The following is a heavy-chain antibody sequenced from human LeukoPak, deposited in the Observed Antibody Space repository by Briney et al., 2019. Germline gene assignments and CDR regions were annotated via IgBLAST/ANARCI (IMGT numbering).Heavy chain of an antibody. CDR2: LYSDGST. Sequence: GGSLRLSCAASGFTVTNNYMSWVRQAPGKGLEWVSVLYSDGSTYYADSVKGRFIFSRDNAKNTLYLQMNSLKTEDTAVYYCTRPFPDSAGPDYWGQGTLVTVSS. CDR1: GFTVTNNY. D-gene: IGHD5-18*01. CDR3: TRPFPDSAGPDY. V-gene: IGHV3-66*04. J-gene: IGHJ4*02.